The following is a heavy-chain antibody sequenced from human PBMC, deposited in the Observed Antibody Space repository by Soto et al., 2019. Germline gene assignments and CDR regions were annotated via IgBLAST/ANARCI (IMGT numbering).Heavy chain of an antibody. CDR3: AIDGQWLGPDYHCGMAV. D-gene: IGHD6-19*01. J-gene: IGHJ6*02. CDR1: GGYISSYY. V-gene: IGHV4-4*07. CDR2: IYSSGST. Sequence: QVQLQESGPGLVKPSETLSLTCTVSGGYISSYYWNWIRQPAGKGLEWIERIYSSGSTNYNPPLTSRLTTSVDTSHNQLSLKLPSVTAAATEVYYCAIDGQWLGPDYHCGMAVWGQGNTATVSS.